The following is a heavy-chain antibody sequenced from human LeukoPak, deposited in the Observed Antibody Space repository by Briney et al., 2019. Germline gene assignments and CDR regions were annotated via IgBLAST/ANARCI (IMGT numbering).Heavy chain of an antibody. CDR1: GGSISSSSYY. CDR3: ARHLVYSYGIPDYYYMDV. J-gene: IGHJ6*03. D-gene: IGHD3-16*02. V-gene: IGHV4-39*01. Sequence: PSETLSLTCTVSGGSISSSSYYWGWIRQPPGKGLEWIGSIYYSGSTYYNPSLKSRVTISVDTYNNHFSLKLSSLTAADTAMYYCARHLVYSYGIPDYYYMDVWGKGTTVTVSS. CDR2: IYYSGST.